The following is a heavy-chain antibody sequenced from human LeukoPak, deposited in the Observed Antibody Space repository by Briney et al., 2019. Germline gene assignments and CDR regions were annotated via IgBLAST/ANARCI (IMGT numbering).Heavy chain of an antibody. V-gene: IGHV4-4*07. D-gene: IGHD5-12*01. Sequence: HSETLSLTCTVSGGSISSYYWSWIRQPAGKGLEWIGRLYGSASIKYNPSLRSRLSLSGDTSKNQCSLKLGSVTAADTAVYYCAREARLASAAGLDVWGQGTMVTVS. CDR3: AREARLASAAGLDV. CDR2: LYGSASI. J-gene: IGHJ6*02. CDR1: GGSISSYY.